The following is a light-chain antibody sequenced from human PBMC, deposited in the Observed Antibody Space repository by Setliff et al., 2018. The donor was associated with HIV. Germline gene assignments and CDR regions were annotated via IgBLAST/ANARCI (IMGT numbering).Light chain of an antibody. CDR3: SSYTSRTPLYV. CDR1: SSDVGSYNL. J-gene: IGLJ1*01. V-gene: IGLV2-14*02. CDR2: EVS. Sequence: QSVLTQPASVSGSPGQSITLSCTGTSSDVGSYNLVSWFQQHPGKAPKLIIYEVSKRPSGVSSRFSGSKSGNTASLTISGLQAEDEADYYCSSYTSRTPLYVFGTGTKVTVL.